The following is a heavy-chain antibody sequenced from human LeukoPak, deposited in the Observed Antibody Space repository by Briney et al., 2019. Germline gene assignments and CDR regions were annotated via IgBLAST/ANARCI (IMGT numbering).Heavy chain of an antibody. CDR2: SNHSGST. D-gene: IGHD1-1*01. CDR1: GGSLSYYY. J-gene: IGHJ6*03. CDR3: ASQVRLERRYYYYYMGV. Sequence: SETLSLTCAVYGGSLSYYYWSWIRQPPGKGLEWIGESNHSGSTNYNPSLKSRVTISLDTSKNQFSLKLSSVTAADTAVYYCASQVRLERRYYYYYMGVWDKGTTVTVSS. V-gene: IGHV4-34*01.